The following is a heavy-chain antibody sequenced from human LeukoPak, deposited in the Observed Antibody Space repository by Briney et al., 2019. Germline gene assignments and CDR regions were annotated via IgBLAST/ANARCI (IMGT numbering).Heavy chain of an antibody. CDR3: AKVGSTFYLHL. Sequence: GGSLRLSCAASGFTLSTYAMIWVRQAPGKGLEWVATTTATTDGRTFYADSVKGRFTISRDDSKDSVYLQMDSLRDEDTAVYYCAKVGSTFYLHLWGQGTLVTVSS. V-gene: IGHV3-23*01. CDR1: GFTLSTYA. J-gene: IGHJ5*02. CDR2: TTATTDGRT. D-gene: IGHD1-26*01.